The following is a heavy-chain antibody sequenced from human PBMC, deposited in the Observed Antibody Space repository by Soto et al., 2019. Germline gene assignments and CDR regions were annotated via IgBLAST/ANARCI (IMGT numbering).Heavy chain of an antibody. Sequence: GGSLRLSCAVSGFTFSAFGMHWVRQAPGKGLEWVAIISYDGILKYYADSVKDRFTISRDTSKGALYLQMNSLTPEDTAVYYCAKDFKVSGGHYGSLNYYYGMDVWGQGTTVTVSS. V-gene: IGHV3-30*18. J-gene: IGHJ6*02. D-gene: IGHD3-10*01. CDR3: AKDFKVSGGHYGSLNYYYGMDV. CDR2: ISYDGILK. CDR1: GFTFSAFG.